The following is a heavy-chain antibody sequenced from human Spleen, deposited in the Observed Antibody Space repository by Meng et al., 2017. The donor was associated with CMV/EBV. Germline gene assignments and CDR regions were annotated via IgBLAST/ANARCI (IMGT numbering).Heavy chain of an antibody. CDR3: ARQFRGTSWDY. CDR2: IKHDGSAE. CDR1: GFTFSSAW. V-gene: IGHV3-7*01. Sequence: SCATSGFTFSSAWMSWVRQAPGKGLEWVASIKHDGSAEFYVDSVKGRFIVSKDQTRNSLFLQMNNLRAEDTALYYCARQFRGTSWDYWGQGTPVTVSS. D-gene: IGHD2-2*01. J-gene: IGHJ4*02.